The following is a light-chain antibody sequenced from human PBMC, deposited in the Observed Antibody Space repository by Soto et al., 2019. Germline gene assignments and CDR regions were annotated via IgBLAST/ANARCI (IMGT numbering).Light chain of an antibody. V-gene: IGKV3-11*01. J-gene: IGKJ4*01. CDR1: QSVGRY. Sequence: EIVLTQSPATLSLSPGERATLSCRASQSVGRYLAWYQQKPGQAPRLLIYDASNRATGIPARFSGSGSGTDFTLSISSLEPEDFAVYYCQQRSTWPLTFGGGTKVEIK. CDR3: QQRSTWPLT. CDR2: DAS.